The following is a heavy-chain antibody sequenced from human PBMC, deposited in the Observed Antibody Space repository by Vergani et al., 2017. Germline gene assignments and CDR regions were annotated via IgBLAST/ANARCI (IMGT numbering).Heavy chain of an antibody. Sequence: EVQPVESGGGLVKPGGSLRLSCVVSGFDFSSYIMNWVRQAPGKGLEWVSFVSTGTKSQSYAESVKGRFTISRDSAKNSLYLQMDSLRAEDTAVYYCARLSYDTTPYLQGGYDCWGQGTLVSVSS. CDR2: VSTGTKSQ. V-gene: IGHV3-48*01. CDR1: GFDFSSYI. D-gene: IGHD3-22*01. CDR3: ARLSYDTTPYLQGGYDC. J-gene: IGHJ4*02.